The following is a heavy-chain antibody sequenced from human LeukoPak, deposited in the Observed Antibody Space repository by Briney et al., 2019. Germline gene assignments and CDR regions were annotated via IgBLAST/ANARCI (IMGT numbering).Heavy chain of an antibody. D-gene: IGHD1-26*01. Sequence: GGSLRLACAASGFSVSNKYLTWVRQAPGKELEWVAVISYDGSNKYYADSVKGRFTISRDNSKNTLYLQMNSLRAEDTAVYYCAKDNARYSGSPPWFDPWGQGTLVTVSS. CDR1: GFSVSNKY. J-gene: IGHJ5*02. CDR3: AKDNARYSGSPPWFDP. V-gene: IGHV3-30*18. CDR2: ISYDGSNK.